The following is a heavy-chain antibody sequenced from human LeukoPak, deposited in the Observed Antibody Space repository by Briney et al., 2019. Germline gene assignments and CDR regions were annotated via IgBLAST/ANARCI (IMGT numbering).Heavy chain of an antibody. CDR3: ARGTIAVAYYFDY. CDR1: GFTVSSNY. D-gene: IGHD6-19*01. V-gene: IGHV3-66*01. J-gene: IGHJ4*02. CDR2: IYSGGSI. Sequence: GGSLRLSCAASGFTVSSNYMNWVRQAPGKGLEWVSVIYSGGSIYYADSVKGRFTISRDNSKNTLYLQMNTLRPEDTAVYYCARGTIAVAYYFDYWGQGTLVTVSS.